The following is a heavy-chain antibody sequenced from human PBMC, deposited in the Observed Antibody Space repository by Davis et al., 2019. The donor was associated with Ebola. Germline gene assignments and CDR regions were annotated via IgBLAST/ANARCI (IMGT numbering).Heavy chain of an antibody. CDR3: AIKVVPAAIMGY. J-gene: IGHJ4*02. CDR2: INHSGST. Sequence: PSETLSLTCAIYGGSFSGYFWSWIRQPPGKGLEWIGEINHSGSTNYNPSLKSRVTISVDKSKNQFSLKLSSVTAADTAVYYCAIKVVPAAIMGYWGQGTLVTVSS. CDR1: GGSFSGYF. V-gene: IGHV4-34*01. D-gene: IGHD2-2*01.